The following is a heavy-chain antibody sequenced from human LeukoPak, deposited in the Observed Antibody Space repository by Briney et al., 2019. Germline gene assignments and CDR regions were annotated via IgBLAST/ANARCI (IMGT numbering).Heavy chain of an antibody. J-gene: IGHJ4*02. Sequence: ASVKVSCKAPGYTFTGYYMHWVRQAPGQGLEWMGWINPNSGGTNYAQKFQGRVTMTRDTSISTAYMELSRLRSDDTAVYYCASSPPWIQLWSIGYWGQGTLVTVSS. CDR3: ASSPPWIQLWSIGY. CDR1: GYTFTGYY. CDR2: INPNSGGT. D-gene: IGHD5-18*01. V-gene: IGHV1-2*02.